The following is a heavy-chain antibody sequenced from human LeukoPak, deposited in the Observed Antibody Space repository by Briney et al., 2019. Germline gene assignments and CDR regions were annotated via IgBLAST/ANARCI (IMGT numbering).Heavy chain of an antibody. Sequence: ASVTVSCKASGYIFSSYDINWVRQTTGQGLEWMGWMNPNSGNTGYAQKFQGRVSMTRSTSMSTAYLELNSLRSEDTAVYYCSRGHWSGYSYNWFDHWGQGTLVTVSS. J-gene: IGHJ5*02. D-gene: IGHD3-3*01. CDR2: MNPNSGNT. V-gene: IGHV1-8*01. CDR1: GYIFSSYD. CDR3: SRGHWSGYSYNWFDH.